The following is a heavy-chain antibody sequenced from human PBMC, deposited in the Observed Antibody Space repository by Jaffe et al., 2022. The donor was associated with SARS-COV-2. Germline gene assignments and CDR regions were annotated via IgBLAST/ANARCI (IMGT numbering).Heavy chain of an antibody. D-gene: IGHD6-13*01. CDR3: ARDLPHGQQLVSPHYYYYYMDV. CDR2: IIPIFGTA. J-gene: IGHJ6*03. V-gene: IGHV1-69*01. Sequence: QVQLVQSGAEVKKPGSSVKVSCRASGGTFSSYGISWVRQAPGQGLEWMGGIIPIFGTANYAQKFQGRVTITADESTSTAYMELISLRSEDTAVYYCARDLPHGQQLVSPHYYYYYMDVWGKGTTVTVSS. CDR1: GGTFSSYG.